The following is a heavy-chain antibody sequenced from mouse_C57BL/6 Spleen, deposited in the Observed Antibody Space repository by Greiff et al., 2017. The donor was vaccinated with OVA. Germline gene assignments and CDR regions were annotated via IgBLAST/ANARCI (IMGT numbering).Heavy chain of an antibody. D-gene: IGHD1-1*01. CDR2: IYPSDSET. CDR3: ARGNYYGSSPCAY. CDR1: GYTFTSCW. J-gene: IGHJ3*01. Sequence: QVQLQQPGAELVRPGSSVKLSCKASGYTFTSCWMDWVKQRPGQGLEWIGNIYPSDSETHYNQKFKDKATLTVDKSSSTAYMQLSSLTSEDSAVYYCARGNYYGSSPCAYWGQGTLVTVSA. V-gene: IGHV1-61*01.